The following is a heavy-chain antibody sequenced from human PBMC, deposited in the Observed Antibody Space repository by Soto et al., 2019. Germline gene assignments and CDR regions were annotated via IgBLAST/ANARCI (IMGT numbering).Heavy chain of an antibody. J-gene: IGHJ4*02. D-gene: IGHD3-10*01. V-gene: IGHV3-33*01. CDR2: IWYDGSNK. CDR1: GFTFSSYG. CDR3: ARDTMVRGGYFDY. Sequence: QVQLVESGGGVVQPGRSLRLSCAASGFTFSSYGMHWVRQAPGKGLEWVAVIWYDGSNKYYADSVKGRFTISRDNSKNTLYLQMNSLRAEDTAVYYCARDTMVRGGYFDYWGQGTLVTVSS.